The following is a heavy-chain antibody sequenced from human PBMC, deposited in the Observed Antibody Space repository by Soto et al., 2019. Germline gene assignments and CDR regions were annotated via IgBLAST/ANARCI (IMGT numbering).Heavy chain of an antibody. D-gene: IGHD6-13*01. Sequence: GGSLRLSCAASGFTFSSYAMHWVRQAPGKGLEWVAVISYDGSNKYYADSVKGRFTISRDNSKNTLYLQMNSLRAEDTAVYYCAREPAADDNWFDPWGQGTLVTVSS. CDR3: AREPAADDNWFDP. CDR1: GFTFSSYA. J-gene: IGHJ5*02. V-gene: IGHV3-30-3*01. CDR2: ISYDGSNK.